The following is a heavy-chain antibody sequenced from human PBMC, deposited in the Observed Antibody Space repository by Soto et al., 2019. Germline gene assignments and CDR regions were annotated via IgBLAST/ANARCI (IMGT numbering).Heavy chain of an antibody. D-gene: IGHD3-22*01. CDR3: AKDPYYYDSSGYYLDY. CDR1: GFTFSSYG. CDR2: ISYDGSNK. V-gene: IGHV3-30*18. Sequence: QVQLVESGGGVVQPGRSRRLSCAASGFTFSSYGRHWVRQAPGKGLEWVAVISYDGSNKYYADSVKGRFTISRDNSKNTLYLQMNSLRAEDTAVYYCAKDPYYYDSSGYYLDYWGQGTLVTVSS. J-gene: IGHJ4*02.